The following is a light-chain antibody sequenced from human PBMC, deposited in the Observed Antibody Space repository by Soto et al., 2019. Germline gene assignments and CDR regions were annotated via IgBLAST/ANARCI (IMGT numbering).Light chain of an antibody. Sequence: QSVLTQPPSVSGAPGQRITISCTGSSSNIGAGYDVHWYQQLPGTAPKLLIYGNNNRPSGVPDRFSGSKSGTSASLAITGLQAEDEAYYYCQSYDSSLSGWVFGGGTQLTVL. V-gene: IGLV1-40*01. CDR3: QSYDSSLSGWV. J-gene: IGLJ3*02. CDR2: GNN. CDR1: SSNIGAGYD.